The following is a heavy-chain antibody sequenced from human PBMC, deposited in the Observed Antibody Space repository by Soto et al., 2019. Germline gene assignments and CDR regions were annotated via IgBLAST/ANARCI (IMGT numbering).Heavy chain of an antibody. D-gene: IGHD3-22*01. CDR3: AGITMIVVGAYGMDV. Sequence: GASVKVSCKVSGYTLTELSMHWVRQAPGKGLEWMGGFDPEDAEIIYAQKFQGRVTMTGDTSTDTAYMELSSLRSEDTAVYYCAGITMIVVGAYGMDVWGQGTTVTVSS. V-gene: IGHV1-24*01. J-gene: IGHJ6*02. CDR1: GYTLTELS. CDR2: FDPEDAEI.